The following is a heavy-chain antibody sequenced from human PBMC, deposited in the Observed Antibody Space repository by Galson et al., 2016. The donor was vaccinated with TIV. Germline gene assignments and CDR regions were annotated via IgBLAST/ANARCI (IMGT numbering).Heavy chain of an antibody. CDR1: GYTFTNYG. Sequence: SVKVSCKASGYTFTNYGISWVRQAPGQGLEWMGWISGYDTNTEYVQKLQDRVTMTKDTSTSTTYMELRSLRYDDTAVYYCARDAPYSSSWSIDYWGQGSLVTVSS. D-gene: IGHD6-13*01. CDR2: ISGYDTNT. V-gene: IGHV1-18*04. CDR3: ARDAPYSSSWSIDY. J-gene: IGHJ4*02.